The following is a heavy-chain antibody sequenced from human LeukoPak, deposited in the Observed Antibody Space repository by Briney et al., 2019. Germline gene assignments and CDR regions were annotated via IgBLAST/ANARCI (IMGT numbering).Heavy chain of an antibody. CDR1: GGSVSSGSYF. Sequence: PSETLSLTCTVCGGSVSSGSYFWSWIRQPPGKGLEWIGHIYYSGSTNYDPSLKSRVTTSIHTSKNQFSLKLSSVTAADTAVYYCARDVPGRYYDYWGQGTLVTVSS. D-gene: IGHD1-26*01. CDR3: ARDVPGRYYDY. CDR2: IYYSGST. J-gene: IGHJ4*02. V-gene: IGHV4-61*01.